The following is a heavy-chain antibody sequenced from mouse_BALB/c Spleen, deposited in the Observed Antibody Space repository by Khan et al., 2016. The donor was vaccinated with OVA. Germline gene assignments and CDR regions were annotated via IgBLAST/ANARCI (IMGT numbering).Heavy chain of an antibody. CDR2: IDPYDSET. CDR3: ARNPFAD. V-gene: IGHV1-52*01. J-gene: IGHJ3*01. Sequence: VQLQESGAELVRPGASVKLSCEASGYTFTNYWVNWIKQSPEQGLEWIGRIDPYDSETHYNQNFKDKAILTVDKPSSTAYMQLSSLTSEDSAVYFCARNPFADWGQGTLVTVSA. CDR1: GYTFTNYW.